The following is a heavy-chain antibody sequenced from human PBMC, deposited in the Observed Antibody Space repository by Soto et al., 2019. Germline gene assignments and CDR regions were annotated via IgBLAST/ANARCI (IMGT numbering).Heavy chain of an antibody. CDR3: AKGCDVTEGDVEYFQN. J-gene: IGHJ1*01. D-gene: IGHD2-21*02. Sequence: EVQLLESGGGLVQPGGSLRLSCAASGFTFSNYAMSWVRQAPGKGPEWVSTISKSGSRTYDVDSVKGRFTISRDNSKNTLFLQMNSLRVEDTGIYYCAKGCDVTEGDVEYFQNWGQGTLVTVSS. CDR2: ISKSGSRT. V-gene: IGHV3-23*05. CDR1: GFTFSNYA.